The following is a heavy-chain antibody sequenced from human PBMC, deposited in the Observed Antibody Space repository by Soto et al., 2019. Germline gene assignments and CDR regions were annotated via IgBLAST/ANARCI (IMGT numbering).Heavy chain of an antibody. CDR3: ARGHSIFKKP. CDR1: GGSISSYY. V-gene: IGHV4-59*01. J-gene: IGHJ4*02. Sequence: PSETLSLTCTVSGGSISSYYWSWIRQPPGKGLEWIGYIYYSGSTNYNPSLKSRVTISVDTSKNQFSLKLSSVTAADTAVYYCARGHSIFKKPWGQGTLVTVSS. CDR2: IYYSGST. D-gene: IGHD3-3*02.